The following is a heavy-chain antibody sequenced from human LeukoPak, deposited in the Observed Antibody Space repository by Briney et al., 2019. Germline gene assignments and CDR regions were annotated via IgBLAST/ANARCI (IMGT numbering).Heavy chain of an antibody. CDR2: INPNSGGT. CDR3: ARDYEGAVGKY. D-gene: IGHD6-19*01. CDR1: GYTFTGYY. J-gene: IGHJ4*02. V-gene: IGHV1-2*02. Sequence: ASVKVSCKASGYTFTGYYIHWVRLAPGQGLEWMGWINPNSGGTNYAQNFQGRVTMTRDTSISTAYMELSRLRSDDTAVYYCARDYEGAVGKYWGQGTLVTVSS.